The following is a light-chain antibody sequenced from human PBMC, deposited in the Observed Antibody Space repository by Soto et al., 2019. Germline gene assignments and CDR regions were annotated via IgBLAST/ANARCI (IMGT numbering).Light chain of an antibody. CDR2: DVT. J-gene: IGLJ1*01. V-gene: IGLV2-8*01. Sequence: QSALTQPPSASGSPGQSVTISCTGTSSDVGGYNYVSWYQQYPGKAPRLMIYDVTKRPSGVPDRFSGSKSGNTASLTVSGLQVEDEVDYYSSWFAGDNRGDVFGPGTKLTV. CDR3: SWFAGDNRGDV. CDR1: SSDVGGYNY.